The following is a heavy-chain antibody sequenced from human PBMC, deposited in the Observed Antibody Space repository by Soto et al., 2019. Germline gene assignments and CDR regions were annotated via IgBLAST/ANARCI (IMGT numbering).Heavy chain of an antibody. D-gene: IGHD2-21*01. Sequence: ASVKVSCKASGYTFASYAMHWVRQAPGQRLEWMGWINAGNGNTKYSQKFQGRVTITRDTSASTAYMELSSLRSEDTAVYYCARDGGGAYIYYYYYCMDVWGQGTTVTVSS. CDR1: GYTFASYA. J-gene: IGHJ6*02. CDR2: INAGNGNT. V-gene: IGHV1-3*01. CDR3: ARDGGGAYIYYYYYCMDV.